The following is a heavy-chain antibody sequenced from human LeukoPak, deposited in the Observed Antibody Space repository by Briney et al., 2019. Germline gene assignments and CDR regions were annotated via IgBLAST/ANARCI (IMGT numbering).Heavy chain of an antibody. CDR2: IIPIFGTA. D-gene: IGHD3-22*01. CDR3: ARAAPTYYDSSGYFRFDY. Sequence: GSSVKVSCTASGGTFSSYAISWVRQAPGQGLEWMGGIIPIFGTANYAQKFQGRVTITTDESTSTAYMELSSLRSEDTAVYYCARAAPTYYDSSGYFRFDYWGQGTLVTVSS. V-gene: IGHV1-69*05. CDR1: GGTFSSYA. J-gene: IGHJ4*02.